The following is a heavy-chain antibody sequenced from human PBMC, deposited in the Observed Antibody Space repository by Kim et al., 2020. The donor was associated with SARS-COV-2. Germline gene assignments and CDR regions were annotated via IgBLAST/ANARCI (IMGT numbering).Heavy chain of an antibody. J-gene: IGHJ3*02. V-gene: IGHV3-23*01. Sequence: GGSLRLSCAASGFTFSSYAMSWVRQAPGKGLEWVSAISGSGGSTYYADSVKGRFTISRDNTKNTLYLQMNSLRAEDTAVYYCAKDRLAVAGPTDAFDIWGQGTMVTVSS. CDR3: AKDRLAVAGPTDAFDI. CDR1: GFTFSSYA. CDR2: ISGSGGST. D-gene: IGHD6-19*01.